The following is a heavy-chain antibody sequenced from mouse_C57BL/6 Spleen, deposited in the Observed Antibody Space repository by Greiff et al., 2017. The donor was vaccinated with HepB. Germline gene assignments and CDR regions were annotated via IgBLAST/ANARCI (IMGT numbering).Heavy chain of an antibody. CDR1: GYTFTDYY. Sequence: VQLQQSGPELVKPGASVKISCKASGYTFTDYYMNWVKQSHGKSLEWIGDINPNNGGTSYNQKFKGKATLTVDKSSSTAYMELRSLTSEDSAVYYCTKGNYNWARDDWGQGTSVTVSS. D-gene: IGHD4-1*01. CDR3: TKGNYNWARDD. V-gene: IGHV1-26*01. CDR2: INPNNGGT. J-gene: IGHJ4*01.